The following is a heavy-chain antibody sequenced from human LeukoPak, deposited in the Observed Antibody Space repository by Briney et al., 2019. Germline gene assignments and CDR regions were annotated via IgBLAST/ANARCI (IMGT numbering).Heavy chain of an antibody. V-gene: IGHV4-59*01. CDR1: GGSISSYY. Sequence: SETLSLXFTVSGGSISSYYWSWIRQPPGKGLEWIGYIYYSGSTNYNPSLKSRVTISVDMSKNQFSLKLSSVTAADTAVYYCAGDLLVAGFDPWGQGTLVTVSS. D-gene: IGHD2-15*01. CDR3: AGDLLVAGFDP. CDR2: IYYSGST. J-gene: IGHJ5*02.